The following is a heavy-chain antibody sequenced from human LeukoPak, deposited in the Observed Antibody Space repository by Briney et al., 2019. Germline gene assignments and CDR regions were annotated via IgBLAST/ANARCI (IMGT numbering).Heavy chain of an antibody. D-gene: IGHD6-6*01. J-gene: IGHJ6*03. CDR2: IYYSGST. CDR1: GGSISSGDYY. V-gene: IGHV4-30-4*08. Sequence: YPSQTLSLTCTVSGGSISSGDYYWSWIRQPPGKGLEWIGYIYYSGSTYYNPSLKSRVTISVDTSKNQFSLKLSSVTAADTAVYYCAAGRKQLVPYYYYYMDVWGKGTTVTVSS. CDR3: AAGRKQLVPYYYYYMDV.